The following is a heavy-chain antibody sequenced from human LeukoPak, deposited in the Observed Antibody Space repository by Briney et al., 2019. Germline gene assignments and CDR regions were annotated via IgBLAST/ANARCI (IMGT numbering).Heavy chain of an antibody. V-gene: IGHV3-30*04. D-gene: IGHD3-22*01. J-gene: IGHJ4*02. CDR1: GFTFSSYA. Sequence: GGSLRLSCAASGFTFSSYAMHWVRQAPGKGLEWVAVISYDGSNKYYADSVKGRFTISRDNSKNTLYLQMNSLRAEDTAVYYCAKGHTYYYDSSGLSYFDYWGQGTLVTVSS. CDR2: ISYDGSNK. CDR3: AKGHTYYYDSSGLSYFDY.